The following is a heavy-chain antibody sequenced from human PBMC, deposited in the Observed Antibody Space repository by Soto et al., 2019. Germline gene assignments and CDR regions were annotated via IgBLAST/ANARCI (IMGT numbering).Heavy chain of an antibody. CDR2: ISGSGGST. Sequence: GGSLRLSCAASGFTFSSYAMSWVRQAPGKGLERVSAISGSGGSTYYADSVKGRFTISRDNSKNTLYLQMNSLRAEDTAVYYCAKDLGPAAAGTFGWFDPWGQGTLVTVSS. CDR3: AKDLGPAAAGTFGWFDP. CDR1: GFTFSSYA. D-gene: IGHD6-13*01. V-gene: IGHV3-23*01. J-gene: IGHJ5*02.